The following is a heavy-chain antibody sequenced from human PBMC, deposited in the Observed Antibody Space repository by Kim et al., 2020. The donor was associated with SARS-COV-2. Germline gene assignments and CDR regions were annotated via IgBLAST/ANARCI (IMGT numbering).Heavy chain of an antibody. CDR3: AREDGYNGNAFDI. V-gene: IGHV3-74*01. CDR1: GFTFSSYW. J-gene: IGHJ3*02. Sequence: GGSRRLSCAASGFTFSSYWMHWVRQAPGKGLVWVSRINSDGSSTSYADSVKGRFTISRDNAKNTLYLQMNSLRAEDTAVYYCAREDGYNGNAFDIWGQGTMVTVSS. D-gene: IGHD5-12*01. CDR2: INSDGSST.